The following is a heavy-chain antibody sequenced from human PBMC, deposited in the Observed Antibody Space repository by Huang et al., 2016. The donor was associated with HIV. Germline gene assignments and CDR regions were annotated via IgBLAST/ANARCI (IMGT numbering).Heavy chain of an antibody. CDR1: GGSFTTYY. D-gene: IGHD3-9*01. V-gene: IGHV4-34*01. CDR2: IHNGGIT. Sequence: QQQLQQWGAGLLKPSETLSLTCAVYGGSFTTYYWGWIRQPPGKGLEWIGEIHNGGITPDSPSLKRRVTISLDTSKNQVSLKLTSVSAADTAVYYCVRGPRYVSADWYARLRNYWFFDLWGRGSLVSVSS. J-gene: IGHJ2*01. CDR3: VRGPRYVSADWYARLRNYWFFDL.